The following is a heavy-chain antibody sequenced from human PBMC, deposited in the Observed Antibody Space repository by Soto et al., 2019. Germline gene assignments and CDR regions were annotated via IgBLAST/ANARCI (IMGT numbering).Heavy chain of an antibody. Sequence: QVQLRESGPGLVKPSETLSLTCTVSGGSISGHHWSWIRQAPGRGLEWIGYIYYSGNTNYNPSLKSRVTMSVDTPKNQFSLKLRSVTAADTAVYYCAREGAGSGATFDYWGRGSLVTVSS. J-gene: IGHJ4*02. CDR2: IYYSGNT. V-gene: IGHV4-59*11. D-gene: IGHD2-15*01. CDR3: AREGAGSGATFDY. CDR1: GGSISGHH.